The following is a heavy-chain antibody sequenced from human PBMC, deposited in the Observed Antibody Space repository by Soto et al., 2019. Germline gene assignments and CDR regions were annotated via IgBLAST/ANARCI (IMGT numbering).Heavy chain of an antibody. CDR2: ISAYNGNT. Sequence: QVQLVQSGAEVKKPGASVKVSCKASGYTFTSYGISWVRQAPGQGLEWMGWISAYNGNTNYAQKLQGRVTMTTDTSTSTAYMELRSLRSDDTAVYYCARDLKQLVVNTYYYYGMDVWGQGTTVTVSS. CDR1: GYTFTSYG. J-gene: IGHJ6*02. V-gene: IGHV1-18*01. CDR3: ARDLKQLVVNTYYYYGMDV. D-gene: IGHD6-6*01.